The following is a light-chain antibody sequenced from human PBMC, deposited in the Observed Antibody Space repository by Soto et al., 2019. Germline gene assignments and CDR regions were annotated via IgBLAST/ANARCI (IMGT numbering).Light chain of an antibody. CDR3: QRYYRIPFT. Sequence: FVMTQAPDSLAVSLGERATINCKSSQSVLYNSNNKNHLGWFQQNPGHPPKLLIYGASFRPSGVPDRFSGSGSGKDFTLTISRLQAEDVAVYYCQRYYRIPFTFGQGTKLEI. CDR2: GAS. V-gene: IGKV4-1*01. J-gene: IGKJ2*01. CDR1: QSVLYNSNNKNH.